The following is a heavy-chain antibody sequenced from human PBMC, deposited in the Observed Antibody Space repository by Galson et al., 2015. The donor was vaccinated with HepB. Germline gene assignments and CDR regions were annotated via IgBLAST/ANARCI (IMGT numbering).Heavy chain of an antibody. J-gene: IGHJ4*02. Sequence: SLRLSCTASGFNFSDYGMRWVRQAPGKGLQLVAFISYDGLHQYYADSVQGRLTISRDHSKNTLFLEMTGLRTEDTAVYYCVKDRGFMDCVVTYLRDFWGQGTLVTVSS. CDR1: GFNFSDYG. D-gene: IGHD3/OR15-3a*01. V-gene: IGHV3-30*18. CDR3: VKDRGFMDCVVTYLRDF. CDR2: ISYDGLHQ.